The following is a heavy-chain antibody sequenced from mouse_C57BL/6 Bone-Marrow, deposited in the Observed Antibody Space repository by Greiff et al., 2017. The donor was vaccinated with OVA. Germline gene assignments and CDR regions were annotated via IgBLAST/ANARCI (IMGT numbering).Heavy chain of an antibody. D-gene: IGHD1-1*01. CDR2: IDPEDGGT. CDR1: GFNFKDYY. CDR3: ARITTVVGFDY. J-gene: IGHJ2*01. Sequence: VHVKQSGAELVKPGASVKLSCTASGFNFKDYYMHWVKQRPEQGLEWIGRIDPEDGGTKYDPKFKGKATLTADTSSNTAYLQLSSLTSEDTAVYYCARITTVVGFDYWGQGTTLTVSS. V-gene: IGHV14-2*01.